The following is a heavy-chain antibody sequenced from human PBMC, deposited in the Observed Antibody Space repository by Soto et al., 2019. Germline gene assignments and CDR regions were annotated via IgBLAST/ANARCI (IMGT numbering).Heavy chain of an antibody. CDR3: AKAPSSWYLEY. CDR1: GFTFSSYA. CDR2: TRGAGGST. J-gene: IGHJ4*02. Sequence: PGGSLRICCAASGFTFSSYAMTWVSPAPGTRLACVSATRGAGGSTSYADSVKGRFTISRDNSKNTLYLQMNSLRAEDTAVYYCAKAPSSWYLEYWGQGTLVPVSS. D-gene: IGHD6-13*01. V-gene: IGHV3-23*01.